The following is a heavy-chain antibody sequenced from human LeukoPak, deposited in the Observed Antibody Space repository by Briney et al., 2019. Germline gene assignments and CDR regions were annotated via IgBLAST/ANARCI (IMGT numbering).Heavy chain of an antibody. D-gene: IGHD7-27*01. CDR2: INPSGGST. J-gene: IGHJ6*03. CDR1: GYTFTSYG. V-gene: IGHV1-46*01. Sequence: GASVKVPCKASGYTFTSYGISWVRQAPGQGLEWMGIINPSGGSTSYAQKFQGRVTMTRDTSTSTVYMELSSLRSEDTAVYYCARESPTGVNLRTVYYYYYMDVWGKGTTVTISS. CDR3: ARESPTGVNLRTVYYYYYMDV.